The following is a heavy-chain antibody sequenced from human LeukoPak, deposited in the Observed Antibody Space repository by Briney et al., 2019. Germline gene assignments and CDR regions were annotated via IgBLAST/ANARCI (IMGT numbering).Heavy chain of an antibody. Sequence: GGSLRLSCAASGFTFSSYSMNWVRQAPGKVLEWVSYISSSSSTIYYADSVKGRFTISRDNAKNSLYLQMNSLRAEDTAVYYCARPVYYYDSSPTGYWGQGTLVTVSS. CDR2: ISSSSSTI. D-gene: IGHD3-22*01. V-gene: IGHV3-48*01. CDR3: ARPVYYYDSSPTGY. CDR1: GFTFSSYS. J-gene: IGHJ4*02.